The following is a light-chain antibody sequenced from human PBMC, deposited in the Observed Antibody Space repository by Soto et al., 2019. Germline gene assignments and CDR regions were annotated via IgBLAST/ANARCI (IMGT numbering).Light chain of an antibody. CDR2: GAS. J-gene: IGKJ4*01. CDR1: ESVRTTY. CDR3: QQYGTSPLT. V-gene: IGKV3-20*01. Sequence: EIVLTQSPGTLSLSPGERATLSCRASESVRTTYLAWYQQKPGQTPRLLIYGASNRATGIPDRFSGSGSGTDFTLTINRLEPEDFAVYFCQQYGTSPLTFGGGTKVEIK.